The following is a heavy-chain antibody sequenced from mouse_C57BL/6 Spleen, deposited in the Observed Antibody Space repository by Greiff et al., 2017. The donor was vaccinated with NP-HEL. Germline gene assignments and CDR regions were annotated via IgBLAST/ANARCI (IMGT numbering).Heavy chain of an antibody. J-gene: IGHJ3*01. Sequence: VQLQQSGPELVKPGASVKISCKASGYAFSSSWMNWVKQRPGTGLEWIGRIYPGDGDTDYNGKFKGKATLTADKSSSTAYMQLSSLTSEDSAVYFCARSGEGYYPAWFAYWGQGTLVTVSA. CDR2: IYPGDGDT. CDR1: GYAFSSSW. CDR3: ARSGEGYYPAWFAY. V-gene: IGHV1-82*01. D-gene: IGHD2-3*01.